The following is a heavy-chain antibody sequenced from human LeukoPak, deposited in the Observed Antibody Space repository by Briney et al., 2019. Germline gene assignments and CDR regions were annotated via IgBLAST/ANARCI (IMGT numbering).Heavy chain of an antibody. CDR1: GGSVSDYY. J-gene: IGHJ4*02. CDR3: ARGGWFGAQIDY. D-gene: IGHD3-10*01. CDR2: IYYTGST. Sequence: SETLSLTCTISGGSVSDYYWSWIRQSPGKGLEWIGYIYYTGSTTYNPSLKSRVTMSADTSKNQFSLNLTSVIAADTAVYYCARGGWFGAQIDYWGQGALVTASS. V-gene: IGHV4-59*02.